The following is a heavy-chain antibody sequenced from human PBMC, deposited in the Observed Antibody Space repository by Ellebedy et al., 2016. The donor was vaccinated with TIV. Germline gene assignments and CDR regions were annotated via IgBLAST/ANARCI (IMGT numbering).Heavy chain of an antibody. V-gene: IGHV4-30-4*01. D-gene: IGHD5-12*01. CDR2: FSYSGST. CDR1: GGSISSGDYY. J-gene: IGHJ4*02. Sequence: MPSETLSLTCTVSGGSISSGDYYWSWIRQPPGKGLEWIGYFSYSGSTYYNSSLASRATISVDTSKNQFSLRLRYVSAADTAMYNCARAGAGSGAYAFDYWGQGIVVTVSA. CDR3: ARAGAGSGAYAFDY.